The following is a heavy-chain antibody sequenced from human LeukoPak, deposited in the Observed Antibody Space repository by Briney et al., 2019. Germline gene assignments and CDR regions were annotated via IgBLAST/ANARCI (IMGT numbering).Heavy chain of an antibody. Sequence: GGSLRLSCAASGFTFNSYSMNWVRQAPGKGLEWVSASYSGGSTYYEDSVKGRFTVSSDVSKNTLYLQMNNLRGEDTAVYYCASRHCSGENCYAGPLDFWGQGIQVTVSS. CDR1: GFTFNSYS. CDR3: ASRHCSGENCYAGPLDF. CDR2: SYSGGST. J-gene: IGHJ4*02. D-gene: IGHD2-8*02. V-gene: IGHV3-23*01.